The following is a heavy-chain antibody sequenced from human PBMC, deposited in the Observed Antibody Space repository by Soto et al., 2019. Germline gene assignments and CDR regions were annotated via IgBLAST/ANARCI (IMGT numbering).Heavy chain of an antibody. CDR3: TISGWWNNWFDP. CDR2: IRSKAYGRTT. J-gene: IGHJ5*02. Sequence: GKGMVGAGLIRSKAYGRTTEYAASVKGRFTISRDDSKSIAYLQMNSLKTEDTAVYYCTISGWWNNWFDPWGQGTLVTVSS. D-gene: IGHD6-19*01. V-gene: IGHV3-49*02.